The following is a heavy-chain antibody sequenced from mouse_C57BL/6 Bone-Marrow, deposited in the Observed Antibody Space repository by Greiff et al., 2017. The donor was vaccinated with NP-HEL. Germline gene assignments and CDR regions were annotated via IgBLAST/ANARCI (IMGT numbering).Heavy chain of an antibody. CDR3: AREVFYVGFAY. V-gene: IGHV1-64*01. CDR1: GYTFTSYW. J-gene: IGHJ3*01. CDR2: IHPNSGST. D-gene: IGHD1-1*01. Sequence: VQLQQPGAELVKPGASVKLSCKASGYTFTSYWMHWVKQRPGQGLEWIGMIHPNSGSTNYNEKFKSKATLTVDKSSSTAYMQLSSLTSEDSAVYYCAREVFYVGFAYWGQGTLVTVSA.